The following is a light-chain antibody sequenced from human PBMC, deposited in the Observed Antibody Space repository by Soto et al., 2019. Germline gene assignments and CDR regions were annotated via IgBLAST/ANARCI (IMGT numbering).Light chain of an antibody. CDR2: AAS. CDR1: QGIRSY. CDR3: QQYYIYPPA. V-gene: IGKV1-8*01. J-gene: IGKJ1*01. Sequence: AIRMTQSPSSLSASTGDRVTITCRASQGIRSYLAWYQQKPGKAPKLLIYAASTLQSGVPSRFSGSGSGTDFTRTISCLQSADFATYYCQQYYIYPPAFGQGTKVEIK.